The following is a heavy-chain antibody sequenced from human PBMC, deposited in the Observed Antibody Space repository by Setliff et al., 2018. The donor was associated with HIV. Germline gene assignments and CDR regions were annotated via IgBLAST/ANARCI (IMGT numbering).Heavy chain of an antibody. CDR3: ASLSGYSGDAFDV. CDR1: GYSFSTYW. CDR2: MYPGTSTT. V-gene: IGHV5-51*01. J-gene: IGHJ3*01. D-gene: IGHD3-22*01. Sequence: ESLKLSCQGSGYSFSTYWIGWVRQMPGKGLEWMGIMYPGTSTTKYSPSFQGQVTISADKSISTTYLQWSSLKASDTAMYYCASLSGYSGDAFDVWGQGTMVTVS.